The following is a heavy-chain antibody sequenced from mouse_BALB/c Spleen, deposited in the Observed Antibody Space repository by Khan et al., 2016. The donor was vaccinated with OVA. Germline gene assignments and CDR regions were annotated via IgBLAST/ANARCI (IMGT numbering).Heavy chain of an antibody. J-gene: IGHJ4*01. CDR3: ARSWAMDY. V-gene: IGHV5-15*02. Sequence: VKLLESGGGLVQPGGSRKLSCAASGFTFSDYGLAWVRQGPGKGPEWVAFISSLAYSIYYADTVTGRFTISRENAKNTLYLEMSRLRSEDTAMYYCARSWAMDYWGEGTSVTVSS. CDR2: ISSLAYSI. CDR1: GFTFSDYG.